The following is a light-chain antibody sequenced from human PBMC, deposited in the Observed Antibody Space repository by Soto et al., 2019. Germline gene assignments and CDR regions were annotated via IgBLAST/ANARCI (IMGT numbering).Light chain of an antibody. CDR2: GAF. V-gene: IGKV3-15*01. Sequence: DRVMTRSPATLSVSPGGRATLSCRASQSISGTLAWYQQKPVQAPRLLIYGAFTRATGFPARFSGSGSGTDFTLTITSLQSEDFAVYYCQQYANWPWTLGQGTKVDIK. J-gene: IGKJ1*01. CDR3: QQYANWPWT. CDR1: QSISGT.